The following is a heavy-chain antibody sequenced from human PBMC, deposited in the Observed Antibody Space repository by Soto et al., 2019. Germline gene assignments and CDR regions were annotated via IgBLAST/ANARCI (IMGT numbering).Heavy chain of an antibody. V-gene: IGHV4-39*01. D-gene: IGHD3-16*02. Sequence: TSENLSLTCTVSGGSISSSSYYWGWIRQPPGKGLEWIGSIYYSGSTYYNPSLKSRVTISVDTSKNQFSLKLSSVTAADTAVYYCARGPLGPWGQGTLVTVS. CDR3: ARGPLGP. CDR1: GGSISSSSYY. CDR2: IYYSGST. J-gene: IGHJ5*02.